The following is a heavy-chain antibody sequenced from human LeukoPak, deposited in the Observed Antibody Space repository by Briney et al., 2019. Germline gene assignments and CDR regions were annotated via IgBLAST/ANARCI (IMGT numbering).Heavy chain of an antibody. CDR3: ARGGCSSTSCSPV. CDR2: IYYSGST. CDR1: GGSISSYY. V-gene: IGHV4-59*01. D-gene: IGHD2-2*01. J-gene: IGHJ6*04. Sequence: PSETLSLTCTVPGGSISSYYWSWIRQPPGKGLEWIGYIYYSGSTNYNPSLKSRVTISVDTSKNQFSLKLSSVTAADTAVYYCARGGCSSTSCSPVWGKGITVTVSS.